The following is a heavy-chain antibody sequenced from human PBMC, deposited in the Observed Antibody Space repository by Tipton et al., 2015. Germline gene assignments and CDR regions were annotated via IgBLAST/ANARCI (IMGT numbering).Heavy chain of an antibody. V-gene: IGHV4-59*01. J-gene: IGHJ4*02. CDR2: IYSSGST. CDR1: GASLSNYY. D-gene: IGHD4-23*01. CDR3: ARARGRHGGLFDS. Sequence: TLSLTGTVSGASLSNYYWNWVRQPPGKGLEWIGYIYSSGSTNYAPSLESRVTISVDTSKTQFSLKMSSVTASDTAVYYCARARGRHGGLFDSWGQGILVTVSS.